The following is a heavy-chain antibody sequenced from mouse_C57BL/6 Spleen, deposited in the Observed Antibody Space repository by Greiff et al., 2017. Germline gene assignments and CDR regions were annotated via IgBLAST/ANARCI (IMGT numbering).Heavy chain of an antibody. CDR1: GYTFTSYW. J-gene: IGHJ4*01. Sequence: QVQLKQPGAELVRPGTSVKLSCKASGYTFTSYWMHWVKQRPGQGLEWIGVIDPSDSYTNYNQKFKGKATLTVDTSSSTAYMQLSSLTSEDSAVYYCAREGIWYGATGYAMDYWGQGTSVTVSS. V-gene: IGHV1-59*01. CDR2: IDPSDSYT. CDR3: AREGIWYGATGYAMDY. D-gene: IGHD2-10*02.